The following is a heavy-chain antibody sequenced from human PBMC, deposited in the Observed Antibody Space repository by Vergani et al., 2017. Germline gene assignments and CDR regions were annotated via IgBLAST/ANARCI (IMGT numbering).Heavy chain of an antibody. CDR3: ARAAWREQQLDPWRPLDYYYYYGMDV. Sequence: QVQLQESGPGLVKPSQTLSLTCTVSGGSISSGGYYWSWIRQHPGKGLEWIGYIYYSGSTYYNPSLKSRVTISVDTSKNQFSLKLSSVTAADTAVYYCARAAWREQQLDPWRPLDYYYYYGMDVWGQGTTVTVSS. CDR2: IYYSGST. V-gene: IGHV4-31*03. D-gene: IGHD6-13*01. J-gene: IGHJ6*02. CDR1: GGSISSGGYY.